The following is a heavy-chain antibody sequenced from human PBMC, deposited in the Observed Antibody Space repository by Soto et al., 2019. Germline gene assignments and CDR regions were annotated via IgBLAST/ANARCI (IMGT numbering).Heavy chain of an antibody. J-gene: IGHJ5*02. CDR1: GFTFSSYG. D-gene: IGHD2-2*01. CDR2: IAYDGSNK. Sequence: QVQLVESGGGVVQPGRSLRLSCVASGFTFSSYGMHWVRQAPGKGLEWVAVIAYDGSNKYYADSVKGRFTISRDNSKNMMCLQMISLRAKETAVFCCAKDDGVSPCCYRLYHCFDPWGQGTLVTVSS. CDR3: AKDDGVSPCCYRLYHCFDP. V-gene: IGHV3-30*18.